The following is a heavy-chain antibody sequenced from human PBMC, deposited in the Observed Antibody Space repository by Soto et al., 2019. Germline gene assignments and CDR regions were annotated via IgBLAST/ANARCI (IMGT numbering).Heavy chain of an antibody. Sequence: GGSLRLSCAASGFTFRSFTMNWVRQAPGKGLEWVSTISSNSAYIYYTDALRGRFTISRDNAKNSLHLQMNGLRAEDTAVYYCTRDASRDSSARGWFDPWGPGTLVTAPQ. CDR1: GFTFRSFT. J-gene: IGHJ5*02. V-gene: IGHV3-21*01. D-gene: IGHD6-13*01. CDR2: ISSNSAYI. CDR3: TRDASRDSSARGWFDP.